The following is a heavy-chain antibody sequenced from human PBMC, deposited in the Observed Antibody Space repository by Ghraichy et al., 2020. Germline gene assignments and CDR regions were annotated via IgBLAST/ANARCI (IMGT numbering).Heavy chain of an antibody. CDR1: GFTFSSYW. V-gene: IGHV3-74*01. J-gene: IGHJ4*02. CDR2: LNSDGRNT. CDR3: TRGASTAPRVRFDY. Sequence: GGFLNISCAASGFTFSSYWMHWVRPVPGKGLVWISGLNSDGRNTVYADSVKGRFTISRDNANNMLYLQINSLRVEDTAVYYCTRGASTAPRVRFDYWGQGTPVTVAA. D-gene: IGHD1-1*01.